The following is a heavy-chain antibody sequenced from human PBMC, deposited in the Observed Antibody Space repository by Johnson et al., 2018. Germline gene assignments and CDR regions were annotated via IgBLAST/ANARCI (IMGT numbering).Heavy chain of an antibody. CDR2: ISYAGRNK. CDR3: ARGLVRRAFDI. V-gene: IGHV3-30*03. D-gene: IGHD1-1*01. J-gene: IGHJ3*02. CDR1: GFTFSSYG. Sequence: QVQLVESGGGVVQPGRSRRLSCAASGFTFSSYGMHWVRQAPGKGLEWVAVISYAGRNKYYANSVKGRFTISRDNSKNTLYLQMNSLRAEDTAVYYCARGLVRRAFDIWGQGTMVTVSS.